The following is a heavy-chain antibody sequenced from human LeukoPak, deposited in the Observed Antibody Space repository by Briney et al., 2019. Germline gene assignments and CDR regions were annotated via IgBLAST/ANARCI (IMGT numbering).Heavy chain of an antibody. CDR3: ARAPNWNYDY. CDR1: GFTVSSNY. CDR2: IYSGGST. V-gene: IGHV3-66*01. D-gene: IGHD1-7*01. J-gene: IGHJ4*02. Sequence: AGGSLRLSCAASGFTVSSNYMSWVRQAPGKELEWVSVIYSGGSTYYADSVKGRFTISRDHSKNTLYLQMNSLRAEDTAVYYCARAPNWNYDYWGQGTLVTVSS.